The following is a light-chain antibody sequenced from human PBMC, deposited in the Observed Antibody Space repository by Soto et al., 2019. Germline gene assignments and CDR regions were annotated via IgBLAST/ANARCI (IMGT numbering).Light chain of an antibody. CDR2: FGS. CDR1: QSLLQSNGYNY. J-gene: IGKJ4*02. Sequence: DIVMTQSPLSLPVTPGEPASISCNSSQSLLQSNGYNYLDWYLQKPGQSPQLLIYFGSYRASGVHDGFSGSGEGTDSALKIRSVEAEDLAIYYCMQAQPTPPTFGGGTKVEIK. CDR3: MQAQPTPPT. V-gene: IGKV2-28*01.